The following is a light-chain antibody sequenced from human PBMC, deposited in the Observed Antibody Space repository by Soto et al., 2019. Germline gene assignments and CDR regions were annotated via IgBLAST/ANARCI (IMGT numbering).Light chain of an antibody. CDR1: QSVSYY. CDR2: GAS. CDR3: QQYDSSPIT. J-gene: IGKJ5*01. Sequence: EIVMTQSPATLSVSPGERATLSCRASQSVSYYLAWYQQKPGQAPRLLIYGASRRATGIPDRFSGSGSGTDFTLTISRLEPEDFAVYYCQQYDSSPITFGQGTRLEIK. V-gene: IGKV3-20*01.